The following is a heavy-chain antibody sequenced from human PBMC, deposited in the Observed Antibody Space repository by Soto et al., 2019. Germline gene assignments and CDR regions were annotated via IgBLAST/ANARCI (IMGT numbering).Heavy chain of an antibody. CDR3: ESSGYSYGFDY. V-gene: IGHV4-59*01. D-gene: IGHD5-18*01. Sequence: KTSETLSLTCTVSGGSISSYYWSWIRQPPGRGLEWIGYIYYSGSTNYNPSLKSRVTISVDTSKNQFSLKLSSVTAADTAVYYCESSGYSYGFDYWGQGTLVTVSS. CDR1: GGSISSYY. J-gene: IGHJ4*02. CDR2: IYYSGST.